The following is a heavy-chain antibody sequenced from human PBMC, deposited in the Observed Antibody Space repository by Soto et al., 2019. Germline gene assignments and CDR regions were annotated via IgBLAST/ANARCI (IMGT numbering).Heavy chain of an antibody. CDR2: INHSGST. D-gene: IGHD2-15*01. J-gene: IGHJ6*03. CDR3: ARGPLYCSGGSCYKHYYYYYMDV. Sequence: SETLSLTCAVYGGSFSGYYWSWIRQPPGKGLEWIGEINHSGSTNYNPSLKSRVTISVDTSKNQFSLKLSSVTAADTAVYYCARGPLYCSGGSCYKHYYYYYMDVWGKGTTVTVSS. CDR1: GGSFSGYY. V-gene: IGHV4-34*01.